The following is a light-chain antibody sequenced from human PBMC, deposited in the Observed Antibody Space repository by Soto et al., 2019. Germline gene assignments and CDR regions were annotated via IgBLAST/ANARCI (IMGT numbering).Light chain of an antibody. J-gene: IGKJ5*01. Sequence: DIQLTQSPSFLSASVGARVTITCRASQGMSDYVLWYQQKPGQAPKLLIYAASTLQRGVASRFSGSGSGTEFTLTISSLHPEDFAIYYCQHLDSYPITFGQGTRLEIK. CDR1: QGMSDY. CDR2: AAS. V-gene: IGKV1-9*01. CDR3: QHLDSYPIT.